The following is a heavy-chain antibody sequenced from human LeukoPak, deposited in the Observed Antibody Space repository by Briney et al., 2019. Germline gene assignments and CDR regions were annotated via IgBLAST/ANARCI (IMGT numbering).Heavy chain of an antibody. J-gene: IGHJ6*03. CDR3: VRGDIGPWGYYDYYNMDV. Sequence: ASVKVSCKASGGTFSNYAISWVRQAPGQGLEWMGGIIPIFGTANYAQKFRGRVTMTRDTSISTAYMELNSLRSEDTAVYYCVRGDIGPWGYYDYYNMDVWGKGTTVTISS. CDR2: IIPIFGTA. V-gene: IGHV1-69*05. CDR1: GGTFSNYA. D-gene: IGHD2-15*01.